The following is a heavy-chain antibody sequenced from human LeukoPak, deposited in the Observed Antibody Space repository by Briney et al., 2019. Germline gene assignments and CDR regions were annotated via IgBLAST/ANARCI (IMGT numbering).Heavy chain of an antibody. CDR3: AKDRTKWTNDAFDI. V-gene: IGHV3-23*01. J-gene: IGHJ3*02. CDR1: GFTFSSHG. Sequence: GGSLRLSCAASGFTFSSHGMNWVRQAPGKGLEWASGISGSGGNTYYADSVKGRFTISRDNSKNTLYLQMNSLRAEDTAVYYCAKDRTKWTNDAFDIWGQGTMVTVSS. D-gene: IGHD1-26*01. CDR2: ISGSGGNT.